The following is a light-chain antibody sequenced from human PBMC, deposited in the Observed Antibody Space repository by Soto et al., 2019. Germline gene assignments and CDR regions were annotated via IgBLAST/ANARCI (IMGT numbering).Light chain of an antibody. J-gene: IGKJ4*01. CDR3: QQFQKWPLT. CDR2: GAS. Sequence: EIVMTQSPATVSVSPEERATLSCRASESDSSNLAWYQQKPGQAPRLLIYGASTRATGIPARFSGSGSGTEFTLTISSLQSEDFAVYYCQQFQKWPLTFGGGTNVEIK. V-gene: IGKV3-15*01. CDR1: ESDSSN.